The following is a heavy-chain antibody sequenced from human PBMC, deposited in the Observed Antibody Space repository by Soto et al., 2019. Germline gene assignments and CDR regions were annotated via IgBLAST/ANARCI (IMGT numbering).Heavy chain of an antibody. CDR3: ATYYDYKWETYRVRY. CDR2: IKEDGSEE. Sequence: EVQLVESGGGLVQPGGSLRLSCSTSGFSFRTYWMRWVRQAPGKGLEWVANIKEDGSEEYYVDSVEGRFIISRDNAKNYLHRQMNSLRAEYAALCYCATYYDYKWETYRVRYLGEGTVVTVSS. V-gene: IGHV3-7*01. J-gene: IGHJ4*02. D-gene: IGHD3-16*02. CDR1: GFSFRTYW.